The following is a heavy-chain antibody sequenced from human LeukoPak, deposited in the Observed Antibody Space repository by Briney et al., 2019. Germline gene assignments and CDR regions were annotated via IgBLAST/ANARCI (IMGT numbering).Heavy chain of an antibody. D-gene: IGHD6-13*01. CDR3: ARSVGIAAAEDDY. CDR1: GFTFSSYW. CDR2: IKQDGSEK. J-gene: IGHJ4*02. Sequence: PGGSLRLSCAASGFTFSSYWMSWVRQAPGKGLEWVANIKQDGSEKYYVDSVKGRFTISRDNAKNSLYLQMNSLRAEDTAVYYCARSVGIAAAEDDYWGQGTLVTVSS. V-gene: IGHV3-7*01.